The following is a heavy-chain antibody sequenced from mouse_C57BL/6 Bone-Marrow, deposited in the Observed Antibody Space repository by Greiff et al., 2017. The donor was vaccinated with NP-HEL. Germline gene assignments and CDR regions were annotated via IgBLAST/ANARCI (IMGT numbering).Heavy chain of an antibody. Sequence: VKVVESGPGLVAPSQSLSITCTVSGFSLTSYAISWVRQPPGKGLEWLGVIWTGGGTNYNSALKSRLSISKDNSKSQVFLKMNSLQTDDTARYYCARKAPSYYGSSPYFDYWGQGTTLTVSS. D-gene: IGHD1-1*01. CDR1: GFSLTSYA. CDR2: IWTGGGT. CDR3: ARKAPSYYGSSPYFDY. V-gene: IGHV2-9-1*01. J-gene: IGHJ2*01.